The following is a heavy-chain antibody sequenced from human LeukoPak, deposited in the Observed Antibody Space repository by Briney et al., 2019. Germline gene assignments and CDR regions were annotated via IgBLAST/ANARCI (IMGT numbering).Heavy chain of an antibody. CDR1: GFTFSAYS. J-gene: IGHJ5*02. CDR2: ISTTGSAI. V-gene: IGHV3-48*02. Sequence: GGSLRLSCAASGFTFSAYSMNWVRQSPGKGLEWGSYISTTGSAIYYADSVKGRFTISRDNAKNSLYLQMHSLRDEETAVYYCARGKYSSGWDWFDPWGQGTLVTVSS. CDR3: ARGKYSSGWDWFDP. D-gene: IGHD6-19*01.